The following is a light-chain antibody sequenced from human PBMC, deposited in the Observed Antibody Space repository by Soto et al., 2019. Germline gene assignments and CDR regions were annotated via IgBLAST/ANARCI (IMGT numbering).Light chain of an antibody. CDR3: CSFAGSYTSDV. CDR1: SNY. J-gene: IGLJ1*01. CDR2: DVT. Sequence: QSVLTQPRSVSGSPGQSVTISCTGTSNYVSWYQQHPGKAPKLIIYDVTKRPSGVPDRFSGSKSGNTASLTISGLQAEDEADYYCCSFAGSYTSDVFGTGTKLTVL. V-gene: IGLV2-11*01.